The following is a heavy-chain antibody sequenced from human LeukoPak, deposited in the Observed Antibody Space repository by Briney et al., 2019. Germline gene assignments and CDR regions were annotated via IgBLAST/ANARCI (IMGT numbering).Heavy chain of an antibody. CDR2: TSISGTTI. CDR3: ARDILTGSQLRYQH. V-gene: IGHV3-48*04. CDR1: GFTFSSYS. Sequence: GGSLRLSCAAAGFTFSSYSLTWGRQAPGKGLEWLSYTSISGTTIYYEDSVKGRFTISRDNAKNSLYLQMNSLRAEDTAVYYCARDILTGSQLRYQHWGQGTLVTVSS. J-gene: IGHJ1*01. D-gene: IGHD3-9*01.